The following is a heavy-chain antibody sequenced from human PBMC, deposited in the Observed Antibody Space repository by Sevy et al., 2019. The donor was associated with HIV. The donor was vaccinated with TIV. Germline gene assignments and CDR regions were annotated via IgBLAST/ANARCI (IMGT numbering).Heavy chain of an antibody. CDR3: ARDKLLPFTVTMVRGALSYYFDS. CDR1: GFTFRSYW. V-gene: IGHV3-7*01. J-gene: IGHJ4*02. Sequence: GESLKISCAVSGFTFRSYWMSWVRQAPGKGLEWVAHIKVDGSEKYHVDSVKGRFTISRDNAKNSLYLQMNSLRAEDTAVYYCARDKLLPFTVTMVRGALSYYFDSWGQGTLVTVSS. D-gene: IGHD3-10*01. CDR2: IKVDGSEK.